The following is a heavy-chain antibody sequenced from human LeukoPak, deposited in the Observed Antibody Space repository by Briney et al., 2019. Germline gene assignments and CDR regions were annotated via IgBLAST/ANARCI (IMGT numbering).Heavy chain of an antibody. CDR2: INPSGGST. V-gene: IGHV1-46*01. Sequence: PAASVKVSCKASGYTFTSYYMHWVRQAPGQGLEWMGIINPSGGSTSYAQKFQGRVTMTRDTSTSTVYMELSSLRSEDTAVYYCAGVGGYEPYYHYGMDVWGKGTTVTVSS. CDR1: GYTFTSYY. D-gene: IGHD5-12*01. J-gene: IGHJ6*04. CDR3: AGVGGYEPYYHYGMDV.